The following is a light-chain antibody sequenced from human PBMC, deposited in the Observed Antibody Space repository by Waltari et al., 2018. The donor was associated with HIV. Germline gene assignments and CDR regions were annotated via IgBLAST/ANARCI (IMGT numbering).Light chain of an antibody. J-gene: IGKJ1*01. CDR3: QQYYTTPWT. V-gene: IGKV4-1*01. Sequence: DIVMTQSPDSLAVSLGERATINCKSSQSLLYSSNNKNYLAWYQQKPGQPPKLLIYWASTRKSGVPDRFSGSGSGTDFTLTISSLQAEDVAVYYCQQYYTTPWTFGQGTKVEIK. CDR2: WAS. CDR1: QSLLYSSNNKNY.